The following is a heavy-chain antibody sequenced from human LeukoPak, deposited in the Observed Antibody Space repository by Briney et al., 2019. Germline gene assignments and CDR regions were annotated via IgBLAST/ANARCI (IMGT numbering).Heavy chain of an antibody. V-gene: IGHV3-66*02. CDR1: GFTLSSTY. CDR2: IYSGGST. Sequence: GGSLRLSCAASGFTLSSTYISWVRQAPGKGLEWVSVIYSGGSTYYSDSVKGRFTNSRDNSKNTLYLQMNSLRAEDRAVYYCARDGYKRGYDAFDIWGQGTMVTVSS. CDR3: ARDGYKRGYDAFDI. D-gene: IGHD5-24*01. J-gene: IGHJ3*02.